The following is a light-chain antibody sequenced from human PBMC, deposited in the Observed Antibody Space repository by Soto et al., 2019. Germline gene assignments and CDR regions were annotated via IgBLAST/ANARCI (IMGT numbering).Light chain of an antibody. J-gene: IGKJ1*01. CDR3: QQYGSSPWT. V-gene: IGKV3-20*01. Sequence: ETVLTQSPGSLSLSLGDRATLSCRASQTVSNNYLAWYQQKPGQAPRLLIYGTSNRATGIPDRFSGSGSGTDFTLTISGLEPEDFVIYYCQQYGSSPWTFGQGTKV. CDR1: QTVSNNY. CDR2: GTS.